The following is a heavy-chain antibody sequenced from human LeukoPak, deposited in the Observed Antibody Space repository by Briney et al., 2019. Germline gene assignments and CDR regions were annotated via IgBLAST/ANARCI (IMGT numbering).Heavy chain of an antibody. Sequence: GGSLTLSCAASGFIFRNYWMAWVRQAPGIGLEWVANINQDGGDKNYVDSVKGRFTISRDNAKSSLYLQMNSLRAEDTAFYYCTITGGTTVTAFDSWGQGILVTVSS. CDR3: TITGGTTVTAFDS. D-gene: IGHD4-17*01. CDR1: GFIFRNYW. V-gene: IGHV3-7*02. J-gene: IGHJ4*02. CDR2: INQDGGDK.